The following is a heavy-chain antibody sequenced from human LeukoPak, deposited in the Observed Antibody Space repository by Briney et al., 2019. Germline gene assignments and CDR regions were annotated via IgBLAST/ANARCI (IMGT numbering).Heavy chain of an antibody. D-gene: IGHD6-13*01. CDR3: ARGYWAYGMDV. Sequence: SQTLSLTCAISGDSVSSNSVTWNWIRQSPSRGLEWLGRTYYRSTWYNDYAVSVKGRITVNPNTSNNQFSLQLNSVTPEDTAVYYCARGYWAYGMDVWGPGTTVTVSS. J-gene: IGHJ6*02. CDR1: GDSVSSNSVT. V-gene: IGHV6-1*01. CDR2: TYYRSTWYN.